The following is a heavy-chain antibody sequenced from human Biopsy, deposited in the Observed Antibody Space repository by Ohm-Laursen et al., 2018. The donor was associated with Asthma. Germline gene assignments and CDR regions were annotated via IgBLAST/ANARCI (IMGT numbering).Heavy chain of an antibody. J-gene: IGHJ3*01. D-gene: IGHD3-22*01. Sequence: GASVKVSCKGSRGIFSSYGFSWVRQAPGQGLEWMGGIIPISLTPSYARRFRGRVTISADEYTRTAYMELSSLRSEDTAVYYCARDPSYFDPSVEGWHLWGQGTMVTVSS. CDR2: IIPISLTP. V-gene: IGHV1-69*13. CDR1: RGIFSSYG. CDR3: ARDPSYFDPSVEGWHL.